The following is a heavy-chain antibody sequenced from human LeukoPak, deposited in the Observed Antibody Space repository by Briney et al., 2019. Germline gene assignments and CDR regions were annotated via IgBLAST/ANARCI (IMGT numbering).Heavy chain of an antibody. CDR3: ASVDY. V-gene: IGHV3-30-3*01. CDR2: ISYDGGNT. J-gene: IGHJ4*02. Sequence: PGGSLRLSCAASGFTFSSNAIHWVRQAPGKGLEWVAEISYDGGNTYYADSVKGRFTISRDNSKNTLYLQMNSLKAEDTAVYYCASVDYWGQGTLVTVSS. CDR1: GFTFSSNA.